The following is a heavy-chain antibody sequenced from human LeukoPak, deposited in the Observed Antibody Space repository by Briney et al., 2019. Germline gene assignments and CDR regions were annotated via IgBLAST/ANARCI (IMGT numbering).Heavy chain of an antibody. CDR2: IWYDGSNK. J-gene: IGHJ4*02. CDR1: GFTFSSYG. D-gene: IGHD6-13*01. CDR3: AKDQGRIAAAGPNFDY. V-gene: IGHV3-33*06. Sequence: GGSLRLSCAASGFTFSSYGMHWVRQAPGKGLEWVAVIWYDGSNKYYADSVKGRFTISRDNSKNTLYLQMSSLRAEDTAVYYCAKDQGRIAAAGPNFDYWGQGTLVTVSS.